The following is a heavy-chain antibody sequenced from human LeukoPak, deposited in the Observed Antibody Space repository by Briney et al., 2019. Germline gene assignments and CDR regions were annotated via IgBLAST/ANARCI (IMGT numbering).Heavy chain of an antibody. V-gene: IGHV4-59*08. J-gene: IGHJ3*02. Sequence: PSETLSLTCTVSGGSISSYYWSWVRQPPGKGLEWIGYIYYSGSTNYNPSLTSRGTISVDPSKNQFSLKLSSVTAADTAVYFCARGPYSYDSSGAFDIWGQGTMVTVSS. CDR2: IYYSGST. D-gene: IGHD3-22*01. CDR3: ARGPYSYDSSGAFDI. CDR1: GGSISSYY.